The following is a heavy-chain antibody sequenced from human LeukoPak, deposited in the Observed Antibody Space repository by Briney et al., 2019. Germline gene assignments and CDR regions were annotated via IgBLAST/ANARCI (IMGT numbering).Heavy chain of an antibody. CDR1: GGSFSGYY. D-gene: IGHD6-6*01. CDR3: ARGRLGQLVRMRYYYYMDV. V-gene: IGHV4-34*01. J-gene: IGHJ6*03. CDR2: INHSGST. Sequence: SETLSLTCAVYGGSFSGYYWSWIRQPPGKGLEWIGEINHSGSTNYNPSLKSRVTISVDTSKNQFSLKLSSVTAADTAVYYCARGRLGQLVRMRYYYYMDVWDKGTTVTVSS.